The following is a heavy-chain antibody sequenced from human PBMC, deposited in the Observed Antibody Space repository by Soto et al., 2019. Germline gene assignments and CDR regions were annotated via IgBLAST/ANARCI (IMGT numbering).Heavy chain of an antibody. V-gene: IGHV4-34*01. D-gene: IGHD3-3*01. CDR1: GGSFSGYY. J-gene: IGHJ6*02. Sequence: SETLFLTCAVYGGSFSGYYWSWIRQPPGKGLEWIGEINHSGSTNYNPSLKSRVTISVDTSKNQFSLKLSSVTAADTAVYYCARARTIFGVVTPPTMDVWGQGTTVTVSS. CDR2: INHSGST. CDR3: ARARTIFGVVTPPTMDV.